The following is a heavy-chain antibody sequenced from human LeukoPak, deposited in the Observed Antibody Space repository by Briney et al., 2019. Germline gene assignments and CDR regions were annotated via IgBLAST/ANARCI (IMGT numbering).Heavy chain of an antibody. CDR3: ARERGMALGASGYHYYMDV. J-gene: IGHJ6*03. CDR1: GGSISSYY. CDR2: IYYSGST. Sequence: KPSETLSLTCTVSGGSISSYYWSWIRQPPRKGLEWIGYIYYSGSTNYNPSLKSRVTISVDTSKNQFSLKLSSVTAADTAVYYCARERGMALGASGYHYYMDVWGKGTTVTVSS. V-gene: IGHV4-59*01. D-gene: IGHD2-8*01.